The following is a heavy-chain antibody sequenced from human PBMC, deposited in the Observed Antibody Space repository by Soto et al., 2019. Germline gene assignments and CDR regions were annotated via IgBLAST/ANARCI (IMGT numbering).Heavy chain of an antibody. Sequence: QVQLQQWGAGLLKPSETLSLTCAVFGGSVNSGNYYWSWIRQPPGKGLEWIGEMSHSGGTHFNPSLKSRVTISVDTSKNQFSLKMSSVTAADTALYYCARVERGTATTVVDAFEIWGPGTTVTVSS. CDR2: MSHSGGT. CDR1: GGSVNSGNYY. CDR3: ARVERGTATTVVDAFEI. V-gene: IGHV4-34*01. J-gene: IGHJ3*02. D-gene: IGHD1-1*01.